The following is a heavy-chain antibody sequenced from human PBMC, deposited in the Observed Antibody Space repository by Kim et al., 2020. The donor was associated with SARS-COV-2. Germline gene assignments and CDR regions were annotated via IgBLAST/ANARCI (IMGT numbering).Heavy chain of an antibody. CDR1: GGSFSGYY. V-gene: IGHV4-34*01. CDR3: SRARPRGYSYGPLCY. D-gene: IGHD5-18*01. J-gene: IGHJ4*02. Sequence: SETLSLTCAVYGGSFSGYYWSWIRQPPGKGLEWIGEINHSGSTNYNPSLKSRVTISVDTSKNQFSLKLSSVTAAATAVYYFSRARPRGYSYGPLCYWCPGTLVTVSS. CDR2: INHSGST.